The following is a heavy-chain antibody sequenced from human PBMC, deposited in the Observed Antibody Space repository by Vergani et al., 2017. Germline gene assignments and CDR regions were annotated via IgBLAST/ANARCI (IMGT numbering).Heavy chain of an antibody. CDR2: IKSKTDGGTT. D-gene: IGHD2-2*01. CDR1: GFPFSNAW. J-gene: IGHJ6*02. Sequence: EVQLVESGGGLVKPGGSLRLSCAASGFPFSNAWMSWVRQAPGKGLEWVGRIKSKTDGGTTDYAAPVKGRFTISRDDSKNTLYLQMNRLKTEDTAVYYCTTDWVSVVVPAATAYYDCMDVWGQGTTVTGSS. CDR3: TTDWVSVVVPAATAYYDCMDV. V-gene: IGHV3-15*01.